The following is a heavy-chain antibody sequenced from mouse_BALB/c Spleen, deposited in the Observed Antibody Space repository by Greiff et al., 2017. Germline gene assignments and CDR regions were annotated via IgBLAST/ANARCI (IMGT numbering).Heavy chain of an antibody. D-gene: IGHD6-1*01. J-gene: IGHJ2*01. Sequence: VQLQQSGTVLARPGASVKMSCKASGYTFTSYWMHWVKQRPGQGLEWIGAIYPGNSDTSYNQKFKGKAKLTAVTSTSTAYMELSSLTNEDSAVYYCTREGTSGYFDYWGQGTTRTVSS. CDR1: GYTFTSYW. CDR3: TREGTSGYFDY. CDR2: IYPGNSDT. V-gene: IGHV1-5*01.